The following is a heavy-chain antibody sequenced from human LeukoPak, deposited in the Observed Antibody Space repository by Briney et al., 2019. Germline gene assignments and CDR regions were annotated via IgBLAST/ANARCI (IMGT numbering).Heavy chain of an antibody. J-gene: IGHJ6*02. Sequence: PGGSLRLSCVGSGFTFSSYKMSWVRQAPGMGLEWVANINQDGSEKYYVDSVKGRFTVSRDNAKNSLYLQMNSLRAEDTAVYYCARGHTAMGYYYYYGMDVWGQGTTVTVSS. CDR3: ARGHTAMGYYYYYGMDV. CDR2: INQDGSEK. CDR1: GFTFSSYK. V-gene: IGHV3-7*01. D-gene: IGHD5-18*01.